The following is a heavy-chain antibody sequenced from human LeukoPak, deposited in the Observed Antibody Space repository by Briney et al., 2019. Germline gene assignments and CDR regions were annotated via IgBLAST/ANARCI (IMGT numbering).Heavy chain of an antibody. D-gene: IGHD5-18*01. Sequence: KASETLSLTCTVSGGSIGTSYWSWIRQPPGKGLEWIGYVSYSGNTNYNPSLKSRVTVSVDSSKNQFSLKLSSVTAADTAVYYWARQLYTSMRPFDYWGEGTLVTVSS. CDR2: VSYSGNT. V-gene: IGHV4-59*08. CDR3: ARQLYTSMRPFDY. J-gene: IGHJ4*02. CDR1: GGSIGTSY.